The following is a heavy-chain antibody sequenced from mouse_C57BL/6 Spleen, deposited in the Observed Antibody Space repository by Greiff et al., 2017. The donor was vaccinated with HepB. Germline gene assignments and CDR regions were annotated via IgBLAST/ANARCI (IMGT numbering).Heavy chain of an antibody. V-gene: IGHV1-72*01. CDR2: IDPNSGGT. CDR3: SRGTTVASYYFDY. J-gene: IGHJ2*01. CDR1: GYTFTSYW. Sequence: VQLQQPGAELVKPGASVKLSCKASGYTFTSYWMHWVKQRPGRGLEWIGRIDPNSGGTKYNEKFKSKATLTVDKPASTAYMQYSSLTSEDSAVYYCSRGTTVASYYFDYCGQGTTLTVTS. D-gene: IGHD1-1*01.